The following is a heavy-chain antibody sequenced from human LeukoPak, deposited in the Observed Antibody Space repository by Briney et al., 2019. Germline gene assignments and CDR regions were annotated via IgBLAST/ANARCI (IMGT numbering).Heavy chain of an antibody. D-gene: IGHD4-17*01. V-gene: IGHV1-2*02. CDR2: INPNSGGT. Sequence: ASVKDSCKASGYTFTGYYMHWVRQAPGQGLEWMGWINPNSGGTNYAQKFQGRVTMTRDTSISTAYMELTRLRSDDTAVYYCARDNGDYWFDYWGQGTLVTVSS. J-gene: IGHJ4*02. CDR3: ARDNGDYWFDY. CDR1: GYTFTGYY.